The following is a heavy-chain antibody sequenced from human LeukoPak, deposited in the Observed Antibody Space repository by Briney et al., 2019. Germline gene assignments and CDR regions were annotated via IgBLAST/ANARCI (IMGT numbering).Heavy chain of an antibody. CDR2: INHSGST. V-gene: IGHV4-34*01. D-gene: IGHD4-11*01. CDR3: ARYYSNSWFDP. J-gene: IGHJ5*02. Sequence: SETLSLTCAVYGGSFSGYYWSWIRQPPGKGLEWIGEINHSGSTNYNPSLKSRVTISVGTSKNQFSLKLSSVTAADTAVYYCARYYSNSWFDPWGQGTLVTVSS. CDR1: GGSFSGYY.